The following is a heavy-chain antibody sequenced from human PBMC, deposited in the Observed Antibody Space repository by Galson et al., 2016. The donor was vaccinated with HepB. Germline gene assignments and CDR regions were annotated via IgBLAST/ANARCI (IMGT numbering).Heavy chain of an antibody. Sequence: SLRLSCAASGFTFGDYHIIWFRQAPGKGLEWVSFIRPKRYGGTIEYAASVKDRFTISRDDSKSIAYMQMNSLTIEDTAVYYCSRIEMATEPVYYYYMAVWGKGATVTVSS. D-gene: IGHD5-24*01. CDR2: IRPKRYGGTI. V-gene: IGHV3-49*03. CDR1: GFTFGDYH. CDR3: SRIEMATEPVYYYYMAV. J-gene: IGHJ6*03.